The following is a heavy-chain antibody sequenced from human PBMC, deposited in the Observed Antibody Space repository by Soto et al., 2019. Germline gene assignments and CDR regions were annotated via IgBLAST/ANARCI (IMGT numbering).Heavy chain of an antibody. D-gene: IGHD6-19*01. Sequence: EVQLLESWGGLVQPGGSLRLSCAASGFTFSSNAMSWVRQAPGKGLAWVSAISVSSGSTYYADSVKGRFTIYRDNSKNTLYLQMNSLRAEDTAVYYCSKRGGQWLVLEPFEYLGHGTLVTVSS. CDR2: ISVSSGST. V-gene: IGHV3-23*01. CDR3: SKRGGQWLVLEPFEY. CDR1: GFTFSSNA. J-gene: IGHJ4*01.